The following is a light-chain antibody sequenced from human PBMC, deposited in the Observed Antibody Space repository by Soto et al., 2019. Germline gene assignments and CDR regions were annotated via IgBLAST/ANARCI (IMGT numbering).Light chain of an antibody. J-gene: IGLJ2*01. Sequence: QSVLTQPPSASGTPGQRVTISCSGSSSNIGSNNVNWYQQLPGTAPKLLMFSNNQRPSGVPDRFSGSRSGTSASLAISGLQSEDEADYYCCSYAGSYTFVVFGGGTKLTVL. V-gene: IGLV1-44*01. CDR1: SSNIGSNN. CDR3: CSYAGSYTFVV. CDR2: SNN.